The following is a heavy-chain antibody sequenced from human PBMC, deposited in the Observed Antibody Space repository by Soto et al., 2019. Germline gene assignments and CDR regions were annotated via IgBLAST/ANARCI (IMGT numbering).Heavy chain of an antibody. CDR2: IYYSGST. D-gene: IGHD6-13*01. CDR1: GGSVSSGSYY. CDR3: ATPMYSSSWGLDY. Sequence: SETLSLTCTVSGGSVSSGSYYWSWIRQPPGKGLEWIGYIYYSGSTNYNPSLKSRVTISVDTSKNQFSLKLSSVTAADTAVYYCATPMYSSSWGLDYWGQGTLVTVSS. J-gene: IGHJ4*02. V-gene: IGHV4-61*01.